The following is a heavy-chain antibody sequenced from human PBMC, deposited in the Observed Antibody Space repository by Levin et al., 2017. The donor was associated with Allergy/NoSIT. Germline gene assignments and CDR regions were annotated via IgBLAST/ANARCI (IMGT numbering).Heavy chain of an antibody. CDR3: ARGTVTGGKDYFDW. J-gene: IGHJ4*02. CDR1: GGSFSGYY. CDR2: SDHSGST. V-gene: IGHV4-34*01. D-gene: IGHD4-17*01. Sequence: SETLSLTCAVYGGSFSGYYWTWIRQPPGKGLEWIGESDHSGSTNYNPSLKSRVTISVDTSKNQFSLKLSSVTAADTAVYYCARGTVTGGKDYFDWWGRGTLVTVSS.